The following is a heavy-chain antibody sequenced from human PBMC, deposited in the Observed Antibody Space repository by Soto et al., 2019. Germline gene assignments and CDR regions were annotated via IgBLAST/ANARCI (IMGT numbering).Heavy chain of an antibody. J-gene: IGHJ6*02. CDR2: IWYDGSNK. Sequence: QVQLVESGGGVVQPGRSLRLSCAASGFTFSSYGMHWVRQAPGKGLEWVAVIWYDGSNKYYADSVKGRFTISRDNSKNTLYLQMNSLRAEDTAVYYCARGFSGGYWTYYYYYGMDVWGQGTTVTVSS. CDR1: GFTFSSYG. CDR3: ARGFSGGYWTYYYYYGMDV. D-gene: IGHD1-26*01. V-gene: IGHV3-33*01.